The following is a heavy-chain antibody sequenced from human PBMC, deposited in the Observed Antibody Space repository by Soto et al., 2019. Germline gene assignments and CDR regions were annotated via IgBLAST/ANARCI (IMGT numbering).Heavy chain of an antibody. CDR2: MNSTGHT. D-gene: IGHD2-15*01. J-gene: IGHJ3*01. Sequence: QVKLVQSGAEVKNPGASLKVSCKASGDIFTSFDINWVRQATGQGLEWTGWMNSTGHTGHAQNFQGRVTLSRDISMNTAYMDLSSLRSDDTATYYCARYIVGRGFAVWGQGTVVIVSS. CDR3: ARYIVGRGFAV. CDR1: GDIFTSFD. V-gene: IGHV1-8*01.